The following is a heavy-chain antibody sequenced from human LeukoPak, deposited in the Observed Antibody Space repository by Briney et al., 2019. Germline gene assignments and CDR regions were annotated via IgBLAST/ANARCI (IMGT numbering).Heavy chain of an antibody. D-gene: IGHD5-24*01. J-gene: IGHJ4*02. Sequence: ASVKVSCKASGYTFNSDGINWVRQAPGQGLEWMGWISAYNGNTNYAQKLQGRVTMTTDTSTSTAYMELRSLRSDDTAVYYCARVNGYNDWNYFDYWGQGTLVTVSS. V-gene: IGHV1-18*01. CDR2: ISAYNGNT. CDR3: ARVNGYNDWNYFDY. CDR1: GYTFNSDG.